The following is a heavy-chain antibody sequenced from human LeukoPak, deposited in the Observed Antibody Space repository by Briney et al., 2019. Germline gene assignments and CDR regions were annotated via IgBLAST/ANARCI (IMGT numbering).Heavy chain of an antibody. V-gene: IGHV3-7*01. CDR2: INQDGSEI. D-gene: IGHD3-10*01. CDR1: GFTFSSYW. J-gene: IGHJ4*02. CDR3: ARDKSSFYSESGSKFDY. Sequence: GGSLRLSCAASGFTFSSYWMSWVRQAPGKGLEWVANINQDGSEIYYVDSVKGRFTISRDNAKNSLYLQMNSLRVEDTAVYYCARDKSSFYSESGSKFDYWGQGTLVTVSS.